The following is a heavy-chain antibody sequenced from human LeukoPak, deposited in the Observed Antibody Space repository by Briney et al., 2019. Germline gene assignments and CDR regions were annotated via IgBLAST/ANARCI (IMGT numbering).Heavy chain of an antibody. CDR1: GGSISSGDYY. Sequence: SQTLSLTCTVSGGSISSGDYYWSWIRQPPGKGLEWIGYIYYSGSTNYNPSLKSRVTISVDTSKNQFSLKLSSVTAADTAVYYCARGLWFGESNWFDPWGQGTLVTVSS. J-gene: IGHJ5*02. CDR3: ARGLWFGESNWFDP. D-gene: IGHD3-10*01. V-gene: IGHV4-61*08. CDR2: IYYSGST.